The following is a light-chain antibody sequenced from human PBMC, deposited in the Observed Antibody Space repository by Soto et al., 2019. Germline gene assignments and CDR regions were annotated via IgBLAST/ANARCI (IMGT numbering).Light chain of an antibody. Sequence: EFVLTQSPATLSLSPGERATLSCRASQSVSGYLAWYQYKPGQAPRLLIYDASNRVTGIPARFSGSGFGTDFTLTISSLEPEDFAVYYCQQRADWPTFGPVTRVDIK. CDR2: DAS. CDR3: QQRADWPT. V-gene: IGKV3-11*01. CDR1: QSVSGY. J-gene: IGKJ3*01.